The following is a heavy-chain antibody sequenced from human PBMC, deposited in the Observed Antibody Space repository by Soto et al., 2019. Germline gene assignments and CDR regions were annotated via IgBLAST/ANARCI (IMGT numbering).Heavy chain of an antibody. Sequence: QVQLVQSGAEVKKPGSSGKVSCKASGGTFSSYAISWVRQAPGQGLEWMGGIIPIFGTANYAQKFQGRVTITADESTSTAYMELSSLRSEDTAVYYCARDLGYYDSSGYYPKYFQHWGQGTLVTVSS. CDR1: GGTFSSYA. V-gene: IGHV1-69*01. CDR2: IIPIFGTA. CDR3: ARDLGYYDSSGYYPKYFQH. J-gene: IGHJ1*01. D-gene: IGHD3-22*01.